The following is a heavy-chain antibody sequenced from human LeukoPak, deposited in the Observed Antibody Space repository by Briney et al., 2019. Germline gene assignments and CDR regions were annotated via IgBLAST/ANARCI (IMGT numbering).Heavy chain of an antibody. Sequence: PGGSLRLSCAASGFTFSDYPMHWVRQSPGKGLVWVAVISNDGDTKSYARSVKGRFTISRDNSKNTLYLQMNSLRPDDTAVYYCARVGDAPYYYYMDVWGKGTTVIVSS. CDR3: ARVGDAPYYYYMDV. V-gene: IGHV3-30-3*01. CDR1: GFTFSDYP. J-gene: IGHJ6*03. CDR2: ISNDGDTK. D-gene: IGHD2-21*02.